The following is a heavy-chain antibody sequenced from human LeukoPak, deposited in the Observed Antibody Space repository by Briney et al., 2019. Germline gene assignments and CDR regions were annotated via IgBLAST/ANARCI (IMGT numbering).Heavy chain of an antibody. CDR3: AKVRWAIVGATFDY. V-gene: IGHV3-23*01. J-gene: IGHJ4*02. CDR1: GFTFSSYA. D-gene: IGHD1-26*01. CDR2: ISGSGGST. Sequence: GGSLRLSCAASGFTFSSYAMSWVRQAPGKGLEWVSAISGSGGSTYYADSVKGRFTISRDNSKNTLYLQMSSLRAEDTAVYYCAKVRWAIVGATFDYWGQGTLVTVSS.